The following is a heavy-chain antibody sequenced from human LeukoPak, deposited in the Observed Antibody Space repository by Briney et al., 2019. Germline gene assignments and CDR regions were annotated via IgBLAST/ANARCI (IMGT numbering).Heavy chain of an antibody. CDR1: GFTFSSYE. Sequence: PGGSLRLSCAASGFTFSSYEMNWVRQAPGKGLEWASYIRFSGSTIYYADSVKGRFTISRDNAKNSLYLQMNSLRAEDTAVYYCARDKGRAAAGTPFGYYYYYMDVWAKGTTVTVSS. CDR2: IRFSGSTI. V-gene: IGHV3-48*03. J-gene: IGHJ6*03. CDR3: ARDKGRAAAGTPFGYYYYYMDV. D-gene: IGHD6-13*01.